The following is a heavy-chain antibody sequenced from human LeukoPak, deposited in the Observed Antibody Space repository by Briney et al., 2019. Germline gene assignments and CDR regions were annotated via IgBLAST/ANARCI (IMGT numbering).Heavy chain of an antibody. Sequence: GWSLRLSCAASVFTLNNSFMNWVRQAPGKGLEWASSITSSSSCIYYADSVEGRFTLYRDHAKNSVYLQMNSLRAEDTAVYFCARDGARRDAFDIWGQGTMVTVSS. CDR1: VFTLNNSF. V-gene: IGHV3-21*01. J-gene: IGHJ3*02. D-gene: IGHD3-16*01. CDR2: ITSSSSCI. CDR3: ARDGARRDAFDI.